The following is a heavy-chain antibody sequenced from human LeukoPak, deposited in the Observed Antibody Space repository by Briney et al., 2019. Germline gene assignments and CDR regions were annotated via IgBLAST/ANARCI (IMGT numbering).Heavy chain of an antibody. CDR1: GYTFTGYY. D-gene: IGHD2-2*01. CDR2: IIPIFGTA. J-gene: IGHJ4*02. CDR3: ASRLYCSNTRCRNFPFAY. V-gene: IGHV1-69*13. Sequence: ASVKVSCKASGYTFTGYYMHWVRQAPGQGLEWMGGIIPIFGTANYAQKFQDRVTITADGSTSTAYMELSSLRSEDTAIYYCASRLYCSNTRCRNFPFAYWGQGTLVTVSS.